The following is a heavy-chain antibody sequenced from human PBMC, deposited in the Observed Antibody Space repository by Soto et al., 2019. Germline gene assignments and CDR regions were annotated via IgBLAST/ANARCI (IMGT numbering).Heavy chain of an antibody. V-gene: IGHV1-2*06. CDR1: GYTFSDYY. D-gene: IGHD5-12*01. CDR2: INPNSGDA. CDR3: ARESGGATATLDYYYFYMEV. J-gene: IGHJ6*03. Sequence: QVQLVQSGAEVKKPGASVTVSFKASGYTFSDYYLHWVRQAPGQGPEWMGRINPNSGDAKFAQKFQGRVTMTRDTSVRTAFMELNWLKSDDTAVYYCARESGGATATLDYYYFYMEVWGKGTTVTVSS.